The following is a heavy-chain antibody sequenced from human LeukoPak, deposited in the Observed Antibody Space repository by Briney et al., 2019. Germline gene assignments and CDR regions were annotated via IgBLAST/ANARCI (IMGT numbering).Heavy chain of an antibody. J-gene: IGHJ4*02. D-gene: IGHD2-21*01. CDR3: ARGDRRFEY. CDR1: GFTFSPYW. V-gene: IGHV3-7*03. CDR2: IKEDGSER. Sequence: GGSLRPSCAASGFTFSPYWMTWVRQAPGKGLEWVANIKEDGSERYYVDSVKGRFTISRDNAKNSLYLQMNSLRAEDTAVYYCARGDRRFEYWGQGTLVTVSS.